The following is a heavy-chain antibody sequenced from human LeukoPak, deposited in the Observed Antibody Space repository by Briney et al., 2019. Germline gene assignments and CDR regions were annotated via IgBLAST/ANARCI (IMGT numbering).Heavy chain of an antibody. V-gene: IGHV3-30*04. D-gene: IGHD2/OR15-2a*01. CDR2: ISYDGSNK. J-gene: IGHJ6*02. Sequence: GRSLRLSCAASGFIFSSYAMHWVRQAPGKGLEWVAVISYDGSNKYYADSVKGRFTISRDNSKNTLYLQMNSLRGEDTAVYYCTRDMTPHDYFLYYYYGMDVWGQGTTVTVSS. CDR3: TRDMTPHDYFLYYYYGMDV. CDR1: GFIFSSYA.